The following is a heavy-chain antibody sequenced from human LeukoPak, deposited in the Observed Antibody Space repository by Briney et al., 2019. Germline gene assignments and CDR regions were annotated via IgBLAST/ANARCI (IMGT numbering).Heavy chain of an antibody. CDR2: ISSSSSYI. CDR1: GFTFGDYA. J-gene: IGHJ6*03. V-gene: IGHV3-21*01. Sequence: GGSLRLSCTASGFTFGDYAMSWVRQAPGKGLEWVSSISSSSSYIYYADSVKGRFTISRDNSKNTLYLQMNSLRAEDTAVYYCARGDCSSTSCYLYYYYYYMDVWGKGTTVTVSS. D-gene: IGHD2-2*01. CDR3: ARGDCSSTSCYLYYYYYYMDV.